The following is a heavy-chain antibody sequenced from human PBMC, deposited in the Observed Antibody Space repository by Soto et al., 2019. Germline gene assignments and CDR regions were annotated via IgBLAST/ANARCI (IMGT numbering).Heavy chain of an antibody. V-gene: IGHV1-18*01. CDR2: ISAYNGNT. CDR3: ARSGYCSSTSCYSAWALDYYMDV. J-gene: IGHJ6*03. CDR1: GYTFTSYG. Sequence: GASVNVSCKASGYTFTSYGISWVRQAPGQGLEWMGWISAYNGNTNYAQKLQGRVTMTTDTSTSTAYMELRSLRSDDTAVYYCARSGYCSSTSCYSAWALDYYMDVWGKGTTVTVSS. D-gene: IGHD2-2*01.